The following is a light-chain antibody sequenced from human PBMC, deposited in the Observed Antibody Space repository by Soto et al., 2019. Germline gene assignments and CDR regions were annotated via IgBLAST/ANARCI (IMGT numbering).Light chain of an antibody. CDR2: EAS. Sequence: DIQMTQSPSSLSASIGDRVTITCRASQSLSGRLAWYQQRPGKAPKLLIYEASSLESGVPSRFSGSGSGTEFALTISSLQPDDFATYYCQQYNTYSWTFGPGTKGDIK. J-gene: IGKJ1*01. CDR3: QQYNTYSWT. V-gene: IGKV1-5*03. CDR1: QSLSGR.